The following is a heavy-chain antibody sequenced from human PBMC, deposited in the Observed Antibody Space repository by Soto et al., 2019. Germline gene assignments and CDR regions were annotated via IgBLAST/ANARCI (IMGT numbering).Heavy chain of an antibody. J-gene: IGHJ4*02. CDR1: GVSIHSNNYY. CDR3: AKGVVAATRNTDFES. Sequence: XETLALNCRASGVSIHSNNYYWAWIRQPPGKGLAWIAIIYYDGSTYYNPSLKSRVNISVDASKNRFYLQIRSVTAADTAVYYCAKGVVAATRNTDFESWGQGKLATFS. V-gene: IGHV4-39*01. CDR2: IYYDGST. D-gene: IGHD2-15*01.